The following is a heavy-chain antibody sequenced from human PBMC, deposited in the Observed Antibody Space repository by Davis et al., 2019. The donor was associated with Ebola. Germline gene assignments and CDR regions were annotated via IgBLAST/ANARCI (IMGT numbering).Heavy chain of an antibody. J-gene: IGHJ5*01. CDR2: VSSTETT. D-gene: IGHD3-3*01. V-gene: IGHV4-39*07. CDR3: ASAELGTIFHS. Sequence: SETLSLTCTVSGGSISSSSSYWGWIRQPPGKGLEWIGSVSSTETTHYNPSLRGRVSVSLDASKSHVSLRLTSVTAADTATYYCASAELGTIFHSWGQGTLVTVSS. CDR1: GGSISSSSSY.